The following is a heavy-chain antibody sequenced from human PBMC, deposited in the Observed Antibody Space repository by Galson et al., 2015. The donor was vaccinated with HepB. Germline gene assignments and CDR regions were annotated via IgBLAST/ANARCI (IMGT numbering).Heavy chain of an antibody. D-gene: IGHD2-15*01. J-gene: IGHJ6*02. CDR2: IIPIFGTA. CDR3: ATLGYCSGGSCYTWTYYYGMDV. CDR1: GGTFSSYA. V-gene: IGHV1-69*01. Sequence: SCKASGGTFSSYAISWVRQAPGLGLEWVGGIIPIFGTANYAQKFQGRVTITAEESTSTAYMELSSLRSEDTAVYYCATLGYCSGGSCYTWTYYYGMDVWGQGTTVTVSS.